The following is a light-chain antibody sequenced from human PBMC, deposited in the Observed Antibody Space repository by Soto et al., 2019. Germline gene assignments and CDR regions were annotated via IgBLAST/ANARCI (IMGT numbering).Light chain of an antibody. V-gene: IGKV1-6*01. CDR1: QGIRND. Sequence: AIQMTQSPSSLSASVGDTVTITCRTSQGIRNDLGWYQQKPGKAPKLLIYAASSLQSGVPSRFSGSGSGTEFTLTISSLQPEDVATYYCLQDYNHFGFGQGTRLEIK. CDR3: LQDYNHFG. CDR2: AAS. J-gene: IGKJ5*01.